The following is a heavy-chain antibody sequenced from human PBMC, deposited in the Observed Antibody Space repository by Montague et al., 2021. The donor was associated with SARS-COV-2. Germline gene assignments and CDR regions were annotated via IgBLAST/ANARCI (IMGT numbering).Heavy chain of an antibody. J-gene: IGHJ6*03. CDR1: GGSISSYY. CDR2: IYYSGST. V-gene: IGHV4-59*01. D-gene: IGHD3-3*01. CDR3: ARALVPEEWLFGGDYYYYMDV. Sequence: SGTLSLTCTVSGGSISSYYWSWIRQPPGKGLEWIGYIYYSGSTNYNPSLKSRVTISVDTSKNQFSLKLSSVTAADTAVYYCARALVPEEWLFGGDYYYYMDVRGKGTTVTVSS.